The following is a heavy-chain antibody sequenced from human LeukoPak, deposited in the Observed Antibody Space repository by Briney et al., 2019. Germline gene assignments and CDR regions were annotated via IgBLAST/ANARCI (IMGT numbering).Heavy chain of an antibody. V-gene: IGHV1-69*10. J-gene: IGHJ4*02. D-gene: IGHD3-10*01. CDR3: ATVSNQGITMVREEDY. Sequence: GASVKVSCKASGGTFSSYAISWVRQAPGQGLEWMGRIIPILGIANYAQKFQGRVTITADKSTSTAYMELSSLRSEDTAVYYCATVSNQGITMVREEDYWGQGTLVTVSS. CDR2: IIPILGIA. CDR1: GGTFSSYA.